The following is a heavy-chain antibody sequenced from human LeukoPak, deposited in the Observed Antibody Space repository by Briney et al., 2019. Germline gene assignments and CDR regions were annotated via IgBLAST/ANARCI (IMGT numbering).Heavy chain of an antibody. CDR2: IIPIFGTA. J-gene: IGHJ5*02. V-gene: IGHV1-69*01. D-gene: IGHD1/OR15-1a*01. CDR1: GGTFSSYA. Sequence: GASVKVSCKASGGTFSSYAISWVRQAPGQGLEWMGGIIPIFGTANYAQKFQGRVTITADESTSTAYMELSSLRSEDTAVYYCARGGEQPRQSNCFTPWGQETLVTVPS. CDR3: ARGGEQPRQSNCFTP.